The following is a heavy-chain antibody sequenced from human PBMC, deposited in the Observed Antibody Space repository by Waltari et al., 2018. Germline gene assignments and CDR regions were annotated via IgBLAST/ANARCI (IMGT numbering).Heavy chain of an antibody. V-gene: IGHV3-23*04. D-gene: IGHD2-15*01. CDR1: GFTFTDYA. CDR2: ISGSGAST. CDR3: SAAGDY. J-gene: IGHJ4*02. Sequence: EVQLVAHGGGLVQTGGCLRISCAASGFTFTDYAMGWVRQVPGKGLEWVSAISGSGASTHVADSVKGRFSISRDNSKEMIYLQMNSLRVEDTAIYYCSAAGDYWGQGTQVTVSS.